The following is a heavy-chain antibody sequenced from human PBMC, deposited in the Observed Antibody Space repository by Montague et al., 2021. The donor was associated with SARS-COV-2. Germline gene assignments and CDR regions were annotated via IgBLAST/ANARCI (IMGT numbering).Heavy chain of an antibody. CDR1: GGSISSGSYY. CDR3: ARVGVGTMVRGVIPAYYYYGMDV. CDR2: IYTSGST. V-gene: IGHV4-61*02. J-gene: IGHJ6*02. D-gene: IGHD3-10*01. Sequence: TLSLTCTVSGGSISSGSYYWSWIRQPAGKGLEWIGRIYTSGSTNYNPSLKSRVTISVDTFKNQFSLRLSSVTAADTAVYYCARVGVGTMVRGVIPAYYYYGMDVWGQGTTVTVS.